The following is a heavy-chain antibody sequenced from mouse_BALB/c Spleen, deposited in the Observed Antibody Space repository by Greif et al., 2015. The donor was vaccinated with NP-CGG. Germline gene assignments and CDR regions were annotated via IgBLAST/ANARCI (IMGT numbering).Heavy chain of an antibody. J-gene: IGHJ3*01. V-gene: IGHV5-6-3*01. CDR2: INSNGGST. D-gene: IGHD2-3*01. CDR3: ARGDDGYSWFAY. CDR1: GFTSSSYG. Sequence: EVQGVESGGGLVQPGGSLKLSCAASGFTSSSYGMSWVRQTPDKRLELVATINSNGGSTYYPDSVKGRFTISRDNAKNTLYLQMSSLKSEDTAMYYCARGDDGYSWFAYWGQGTLVTVSA.